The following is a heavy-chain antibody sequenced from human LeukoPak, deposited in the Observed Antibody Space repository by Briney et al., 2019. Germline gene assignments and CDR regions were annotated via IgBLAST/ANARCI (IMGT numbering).Heavy chain of an antibody. CDR2: IYYSGST. CDR1: GGSISSYY. D-gene: IGHD6-13*01. J-gene: IGHJ5*02. Sequence: SETLSLTCTVSGGSISSYYWSWIRQPPGKGLEWIGYIYYSGSTNYNPSLKSRVTISVDTSKNQFSLKLSSVTAADTAVYYCARDEYSSSWYLQNWFDPWGQGTLVTVSS. V-gene: IGHV4-59*12. CDR3: ARDEYSSSWYLQNWFDP.